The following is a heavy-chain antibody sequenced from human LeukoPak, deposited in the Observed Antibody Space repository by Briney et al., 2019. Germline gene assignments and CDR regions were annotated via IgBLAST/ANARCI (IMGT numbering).Heavy chain of an antibody. D-gene: IGHD2-2*01. CDR2: LSASGGTT. Sequence: GGSLRLSCAASGFSFSSYAMTWVRQAPGKGLEWVSALSASGGTTYYADSVKGRFTTSRDNSKNTLYPQMNSLRAEDTAVYYCAKLPREYCSSTSCPNWFDTWGQGTLVTVSS. CDR1: GFSFSSYA. CDR3: AKLPREYCSSTSCPNWFDT. V-gene: IGHV3-23*01. J-gene: IGHJ5*02.